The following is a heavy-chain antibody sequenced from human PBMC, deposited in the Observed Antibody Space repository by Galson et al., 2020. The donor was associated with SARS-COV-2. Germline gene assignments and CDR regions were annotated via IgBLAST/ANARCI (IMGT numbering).Heavy chain of an antibody. CDR2: ISCSGTNI. Sequence: GGSLRLSCAGSGFTFSSYEMNWVRQAPGKGLEWVSYISCSGTNIYYAASVKGRFTISRDNAKNSLYLQMTSLRAEDTAVYYCASPYLAAASFFGAFDIWGLGTMVTVSS. CDR1: GFTFSSYE. J-gene: IGHJ3*02. CDR3: ASPYLAAASFFGAFDI. D-gene: IGHD2-15*01. V-gene: IGHV3-48*03.